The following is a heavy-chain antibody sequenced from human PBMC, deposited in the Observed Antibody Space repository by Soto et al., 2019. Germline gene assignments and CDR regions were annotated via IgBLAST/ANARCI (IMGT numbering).Heavy chain of an antibody. CDR1: GFSLTSRPVG. Sequence: QITLKESGPTLEKPTQTLTLTCTLSGFSLTSRPVGVGWVRQPPGKALEWLAFIYWDDDKRYSPSLRSTLTVTKDASKNQVVLTLTNMDPVDTATYYCAHRRNYDGSWNEGVFDYWGQGILVTVSS. CDR3: AHRRNYDGSWNEGVFDY. J-gene: IGHJ4*02. D-gene: IGHD3-16*01. CDR2: IYWDDDK. V-gene: IGHV2-5*02.